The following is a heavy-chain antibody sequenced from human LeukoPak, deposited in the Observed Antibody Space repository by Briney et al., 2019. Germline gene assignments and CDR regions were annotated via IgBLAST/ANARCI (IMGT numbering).Heavy chain of an antibody. CDR2: ISSNGGST. J-gene: IGHJ4*02. CDR3: ARAALLWFGELFPSDY. CDR1: GFTFSVSV. D-gene: IGHD3-10*01. Sequence: GGSLRLSCAASGFTFSVSVMHWARQAPGKGLEYVSVISSNGGSTSYANSVKGRFTISRDNAKNSLYLQMNSLRAEDTAVYYCARAALLWFGELFPSDYWGQGTLVTVSS. V-gene: IGHV3-64*01.